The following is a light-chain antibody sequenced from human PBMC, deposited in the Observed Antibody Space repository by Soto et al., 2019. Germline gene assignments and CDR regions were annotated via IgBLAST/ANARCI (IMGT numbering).Light chain of an antibody. CDR3: QQYNSWT. CDR1: QSVSSD. Sequence: EVGMTQSPATLSVFPGETATLSCRASQSVSSDLAWYQQRPGQAPRLLIYGASTRATGIPARFSGSGSGTEFTLTISSLQSEDFAVYYCQQYNSWTFGQGTKV. J-gene: IGKJ1*01. CDR2: GAS. V-gene: IGKV3-15*01.